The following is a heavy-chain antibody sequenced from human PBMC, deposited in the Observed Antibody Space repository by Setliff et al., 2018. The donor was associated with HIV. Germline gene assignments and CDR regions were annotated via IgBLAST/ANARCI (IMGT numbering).Heavy chain of an antibody. CDR1: GGSISSGDYY. V-gene: IGHV4-31*03. CDR3: ARGSTGYSSIWYRNGLTYYYYIDV. D-gene: IGHD6-13*01. CDR2: IYYTGST. J-gene: IGHJ6*03. Sequence: SETLSLTCTVSGGSISSGDYYWSWIRQHPRKGLEWIGYIYYTGSTNYNPSLKSRVAMSVDTSKNQFSLKLDSVTAADTGVYYCARGSTGYSSIWYRNGLTYYYYIDVWGKGTKVTVSS.